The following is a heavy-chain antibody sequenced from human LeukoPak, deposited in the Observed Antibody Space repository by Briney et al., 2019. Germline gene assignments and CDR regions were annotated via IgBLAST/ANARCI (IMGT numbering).Heavy chain of an antibody. D-gene: IGHD7-27*01. Sequence: PGGSLRLSCAASGFTFSSSWMTWIRQAPGTGLEWLANINQDGSVINYVDSVRGRFTISRDNAKYSLYLQLNSLRAEDTAVYYCAKGKGLLGIGDAFDIWGQGTMVTVSS. CDR2: INQDGSVI. V-gene: IGHV3-7*01. CDR3: AKGKGLLGIGDAFDI. J-gene: IGHJ3*02. CDR1: GFTFSSSW.